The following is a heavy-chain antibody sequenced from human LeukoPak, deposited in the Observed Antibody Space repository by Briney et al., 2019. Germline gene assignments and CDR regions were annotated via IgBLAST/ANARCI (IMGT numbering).Heavy chain of an antibody. V-gene: IGHV3-48*02. J-gene: IGHJ4*02. CDR1: GFPLNNHQ. Sequence: GGSLRLSCAASGFPLNNHQMNWVRQAPGKGLEWVSYIDSSGRTMSYADSVKGRFTMSRDTAQNSLYLHMNSLRDEDTALYYCARDRPNWAIDCWGQGTLVTVSS. D-gene: IGHD7-27*01. CDR2: IDSSGRTM. CDR3: ARDRPNWAIDC.